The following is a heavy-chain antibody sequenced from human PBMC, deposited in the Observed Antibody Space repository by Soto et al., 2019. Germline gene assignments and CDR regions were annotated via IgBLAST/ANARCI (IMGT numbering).Heavy chain of an antibody. D-gene: IGHD5-18*01. V-gene: IGHV3-33*01. J-gene: IGHJ4*02. CDR1: GFTFSSYG. CDR3: VRDLASLDTYYFAY. Sequence: PGGSLRLSCAASGFTFSSYGMHWVRQAPGKGLEWVAVIWYDGSNKYYADSVKGRFTISRDNSKNTLYLQMNSLRAEDTAVYYCVRDLASLDTYYFAYWGQGTLVPVSS. CDR2: IWYDGSNK.